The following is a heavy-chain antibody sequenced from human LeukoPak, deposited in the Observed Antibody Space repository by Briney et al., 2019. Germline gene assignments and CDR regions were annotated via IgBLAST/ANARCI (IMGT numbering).Heavy chain of an antibody. Sequence: PSETLPLTCTVSGGSISSSSYYWDWIRQPPGKGLEWIGTIYYSGDTYYNPSLKSRVTISVDTSKNQFSLKLSSVTAADTAVYYCPRRVVTITPYFDYWGQGTLVTVSS. CDR2: IYYSGDT. CDR3: PRRVVTITPYFDY. D-gene: IGHD3-22*01. J-gene: IGHJ4*02. V-gene: IGHV4-39*01. CDR1: GGSISSSSYY.